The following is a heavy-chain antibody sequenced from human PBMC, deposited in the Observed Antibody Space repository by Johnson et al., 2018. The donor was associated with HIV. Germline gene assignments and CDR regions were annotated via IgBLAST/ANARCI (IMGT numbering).Heavy chain of an antibody. Sequence: QVQLVESGGGLVQPGGSLRLSCAASGFTFSSYAMHWVRQAPGKGLEWVAVISYDGSNKYYADSVKGRFTISRDNSKNTLYLQMNSLRAEDTAVYYCARDWDAFDIWGQGTMVTVSS. CDR3: ARDWDAFDI. CDR1: GFTFSSYA. V-gene: IGHV3-30*04. J-gene: IGHJ3*02. CDR2: ISYDGSNK.